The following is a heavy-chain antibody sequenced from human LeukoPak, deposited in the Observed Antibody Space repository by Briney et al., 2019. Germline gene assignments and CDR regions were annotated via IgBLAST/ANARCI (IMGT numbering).Heavy chain of an antibody. Sequence: SETLSLTCTVSGGSISSYYWSWIRHPPGKGLEWIGYIYYSGSTYYNPSLKSRVTISVDTSKNQFSLKLSSVTAADTAVYYCARVMVRGVYFDYWGQGTLVTVSS. CDR1: GGSISSYY. CDR3: ARVMVRGVYFDY. D-gene: IGHD3-10*01. CDR2: IYYSGST. J-gene: IGHJ4*02. V-gene: IGHV4-59*12.